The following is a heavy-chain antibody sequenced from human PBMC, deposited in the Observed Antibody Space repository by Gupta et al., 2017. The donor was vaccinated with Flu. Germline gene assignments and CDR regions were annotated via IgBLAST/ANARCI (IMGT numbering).Heavy chain of an antibody. CDR1: GFTFSSYG. J-gene: IGHJ6*02. CDR3: ARDGIAAYAVSPGMDV. Sequence: QVQLVESGGGVVQPGRSLRLSCAASGFTFSSYGMHWVRQAPGKGLEWVTVIWYDGSYKYYADSVKGRFTISRNNSKNTLYLQMSSLRAEDTAVYYCARDGIAAYAVSPGMDVWGQGTTVTVSS. CDR2: IWYDGSYK. D-gene: IGHD6-6*01. V-gene: IGHV3-33*01.